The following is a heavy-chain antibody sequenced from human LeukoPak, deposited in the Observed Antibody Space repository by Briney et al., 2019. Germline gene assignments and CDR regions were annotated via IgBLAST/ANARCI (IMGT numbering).Heavy chain of an antibody. J-gene: IGHJ3*02. CDR1: GFTFSSYG. CDR3: ATATDFRRTDAFDI. CDR2: IWYDGSNK. V-gene: IGHV3-33*01. Sequence: PGRSLRLSCAASGFTFSSYGMRWVRQAPGKGLEWVAVIWYDGSNKYYADSVKGRFTISRDNSKNTLYLQMNSLRAEDTAVYYCATATDFRRTDAFDIWGQGTMVTVSS. D-gene: IGHD2/OR15-2a*01.